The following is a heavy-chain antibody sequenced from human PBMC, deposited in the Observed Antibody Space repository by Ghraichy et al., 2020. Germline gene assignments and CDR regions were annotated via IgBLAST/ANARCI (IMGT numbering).Heavy chain of an antibody. CDR3: ATAITMVRGVIRRWFDP. CDR1: GGSFSGYY. J-gene: IGHJ5*02. Sequence: SETLSLTCAVYGGSFSGYYWSWIRQPPGKGLEWIGEINHSGSTNYNPSLKSRVTISVDTSKNQFSLKLSSVTAADTAVYYCATAITMVRGVIRRWFDPWGQGTLVTVSS. D-gene: IGHD3-10*01. CDR2: INHSGST. V-gene: IGHV4-34*01.